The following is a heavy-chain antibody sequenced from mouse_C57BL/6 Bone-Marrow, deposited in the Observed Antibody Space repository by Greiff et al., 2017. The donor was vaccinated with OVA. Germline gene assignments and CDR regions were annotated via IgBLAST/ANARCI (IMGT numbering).Heavy chain of an antibody. D-gene: IGHD3-3*01. CDR1: GYAFSSYW. V-gene: IGHV1-80*01. CDR2: IYPGDGDT. Sequence: VQLLESGAELVKPGASVKISCKASGYAFSSYWMNWVKQRPGKGLEWIGQIYPGDGDTNYNGKFKGKATLTADKSSSTAYMQLSSLTSEDSAVYFCARGDEGAMDYWGQGTSVTVSS. J-gene: IGHJ4*01. CDR3: ARGDEGAMDY.